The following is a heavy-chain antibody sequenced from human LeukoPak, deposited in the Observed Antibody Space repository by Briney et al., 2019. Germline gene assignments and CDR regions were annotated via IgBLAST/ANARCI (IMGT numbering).Heavy chain of an antibody. V-gene: IGHV3-23*01. CDR1: GFTFSGSA. CDR2: IIYSGGAT. J-gene: IGHJ4*02. D-gene: IGHD3-22*01. Sequence: GGSLRLSCAASGFTFSGSAMTWFRQGPGTGLEFVASIIYSGGATYYADSVKGRFTISRDNSKNTLYLQMNSLRAEDTALYYCAKDGLYYDGSEHVYYFDSWGQGTLVTVSS. CDR3: AKDGLYYDGSEHVYYFDS.